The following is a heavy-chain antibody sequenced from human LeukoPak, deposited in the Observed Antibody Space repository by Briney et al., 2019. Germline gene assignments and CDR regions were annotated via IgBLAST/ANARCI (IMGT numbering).Heavy chain of an antibody. J-gene: IGHJ4*02. D-gene: IGHD5-24*01. Sequence: SETLSLTCTVSGGSISSSSYYWGWIRQPPGQGLEWIGSIYYSGSTYYNPSLKSRVTISVDTSKNQFSLKLSSVTAADTAVYYCVAVEMATITHWGQGTLVTVSS. CDR3: VAVEMATITH. CDR1: GGSISSSSYY. CDR2: IYYSGST. V-gene: IGHV4-39*01.